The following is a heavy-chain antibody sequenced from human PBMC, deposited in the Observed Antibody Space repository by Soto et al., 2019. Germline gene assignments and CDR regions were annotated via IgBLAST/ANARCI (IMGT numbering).Heavy chain of an antibody. CDR3: AKRAAVVGLDY. D-gene: IGHD6-13*01. J-gene: IGHJ4*02. CDR2: IKKDGSEK. V-gene: IGHV3-7*01. Sequence: EVQLVESGGGFVQPGGSLRLSCSASEFSFSDYWMTWVRQAPGKGLEWVASIKKDGSEKSYVDSVKGRFTISRDNAKNPLYLPISTLKDEDTAVYFCAKRAAVVGLDYWGQGALVTVPS. CDR1: EFSFSDYW.